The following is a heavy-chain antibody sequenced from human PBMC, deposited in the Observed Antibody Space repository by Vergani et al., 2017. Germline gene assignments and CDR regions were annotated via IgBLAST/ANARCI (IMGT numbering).Heavy chain of an antibody. Sequence: QVQLQQWGAGLLKPSETLSLTCAVYGGSFSGYYWSWIRQPPGKGLEWIGEINHSGSTNYNPSLKSRVTISVDTSKNQFSLNLSSVTAADTAVYYCARVSYSGSYRGYYGMDVWGQGTTVTVSS. CDR2: INHSGST. V-gene: IGHV4-34*01. CDR1: GGSFSGYY. D-gene: IGHD1-26*01. CDR3: ARVSYSGSYRGYYGMDV. J-gene: IGHJ6*02.